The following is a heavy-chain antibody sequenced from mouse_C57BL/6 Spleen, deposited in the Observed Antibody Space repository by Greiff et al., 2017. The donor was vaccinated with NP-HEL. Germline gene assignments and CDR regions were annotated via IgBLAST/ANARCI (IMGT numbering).Heavy chain of an antibody. V-gene: IGHV1-39*01. CDR1: GYSFTDYN. J-gene: IGHJ3*01. CDR3: ARSHGSSYAWFAY. CDR2: INPNYGTT. D-gene: IGHD1-1*01. Sequence: VQLKESGPELVKPGASVKISCKASGYSFTDYNMNWVKQSNGKSLEWIGVINPNYGTTSYNQKFKGKATLTVDQSSSTAYMQLNSLTSEDSAVYYCARSHGSSYAWFAYWGQGTLVTVSA.